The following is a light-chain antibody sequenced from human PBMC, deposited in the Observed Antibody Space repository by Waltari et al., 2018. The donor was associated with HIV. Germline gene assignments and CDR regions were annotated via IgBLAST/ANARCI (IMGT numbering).Light chain of an antibody. CDR1: SSNIGITD. Sequence: QSVLPPPPSASGTPGQRVTIPCSGRSSNIGITDVSRYQHPPGTAPKLLFFTNNQRPSWVPARFSASKSGTSASLAISALQSDDEADYYCAAWDGSLRGGVFGGGTKLTV. CDR3: AAWDGSLRGGV. J-gene: IGLJ3*02. CDR2: TNN. V-gene: IGLV1-47*01.